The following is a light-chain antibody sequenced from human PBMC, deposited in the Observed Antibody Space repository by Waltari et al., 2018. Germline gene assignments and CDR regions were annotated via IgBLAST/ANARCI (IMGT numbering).Light chain of an antibody. J-gene: IGKJ3*01. CDR1: QSFSSY. V-gene: IGKV1-39*01. CDR2: AAS. Sequence: DIQMTQSPSSLSASVGDRVTITCRASQSFSSYLNWYQQKPGKAPKLLIYAASSLQSGVPSRFSGSGSGTDFTLTSSSLQPEDFATYYCQQSYSTLLTFGPENKVDIK. CDR3: QQSYSTLLT.